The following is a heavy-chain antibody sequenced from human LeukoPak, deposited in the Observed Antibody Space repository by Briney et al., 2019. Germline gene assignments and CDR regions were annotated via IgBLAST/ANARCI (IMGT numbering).Heavy chain of an antibody. CDR2: IKHDESEK. D-gene: IGHD3-16*01. CDR3: TRRLDD. CDR1: GFSFNSDW. V-gene: IGHV3-7*01. Sequence: GGSLRLSCAASGFSFNSDWMDWVRQAPGKGLEWVANIKHDESEKNYLDSVKGRFTISRDNAQNSLYLQMDGLRVEDTAVYYCTRRLDDWGQGTLVTVSS. J-gene: IGHJ4*02.